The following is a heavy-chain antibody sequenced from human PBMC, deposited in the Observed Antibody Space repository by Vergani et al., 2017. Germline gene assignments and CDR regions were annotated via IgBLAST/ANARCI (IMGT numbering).Heavy chain of an antibody. V-gene: IGHV3-21*01. CDR3: AREIIAAAGTYYFDY. CDR1: GFTFSSYS. J-gene: IGHJ4*02. CDR2: ISSSSSYI. D-gene: IGHD6-13*01. Sequence: EVQLVESGGGLVKPGGSLRLSCAASGFTFSSYSMNWVRQAPGKGLEWVSSISSSSSYIYYADSVKDRFTISRDNAKNSLYLQMNSLRAEDTAVYYCAREIIAAAGTYYFDYWGQGTLVTVSS.